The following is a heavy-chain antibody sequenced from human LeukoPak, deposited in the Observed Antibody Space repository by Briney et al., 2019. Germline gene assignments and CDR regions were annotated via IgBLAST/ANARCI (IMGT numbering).Heavy chain of an antibody. CDR1: GYTFTNYY. CDR3: ARGSGGYYDSSGYYYPNDAFDI. Sequence: GASVKVSCKASGYTFTNYYMHWVRQAPGQGLEWMGFINPSGGSTRYAQNFQGRVTMTRDTSTSTVYMELSSLRSEDTAVYYCARGSGGYYDSSGYYYPNDAFDIWGQGTMVTVSS. CDR2: INPSGGST. D-gene: IGHD3-22*01. V-gene: IGHV1-46*01. J-gene: IGHJ3*02.